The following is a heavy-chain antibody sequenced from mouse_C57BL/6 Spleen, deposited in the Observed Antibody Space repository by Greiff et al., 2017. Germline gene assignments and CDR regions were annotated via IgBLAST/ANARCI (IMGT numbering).Heavy chain of an antibody. CDR2: ISSGSSTI. CDR3: ARRGYYGGGPSWFAY. Sequence: EVMLVESGGGLVKPGGSLKLSCAASGFTFSDYGMHWVRQAPEKGLEWVAYISSGSSTIYYADTVKGRFTISRDNAKNTLFLQMTSLRSEDTAVYYCARRGYYGGGPSWFAYWGQGTLVTVSA. V-gene: IGHV5-17*01. J-gene: IGHJ3*01. CDR1: GFTFSDYG. D-gene: IGHD1-1*02.